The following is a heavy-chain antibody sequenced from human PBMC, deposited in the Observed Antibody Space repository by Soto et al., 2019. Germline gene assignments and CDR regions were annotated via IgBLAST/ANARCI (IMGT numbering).Heavy chain of an antibody. CDR1: GGSISSSSYY. J-gene: IGHJ4*02. D-gene: IGHD1-1*01. V-gene: IGHV4-39*01. CDR2: IYYSGST. CDR3: ARHTRWNRGIDY. Sequence: QLQLQESGPGLVKPSETLSLTCTVSGGSISSSSYYWGWIRQPPGKGLEWIGSIYYSGSTYSNPPRKSRVTISVDTSKNQFSLKLSSVTAADTAVYYCARHTRWNRGIDYWGQGTLVTVSS.